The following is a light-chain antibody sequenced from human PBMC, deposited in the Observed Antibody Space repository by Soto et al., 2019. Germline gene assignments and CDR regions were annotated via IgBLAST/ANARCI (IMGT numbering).Light chain of an antibody. CDR3: QLWDSSSDHVV. J-gene: IGLJ2*01. CDR2: DDS. CDR1: NIGSKS. V-gene: IGLV3-21*02. Sequence: SYELTQPPSVSVAPGQTARITCGGTNIGSKSVHWYQQKPGQAPVLVVYDDSDRPSGIPERFSGSNSGNTATLTISRVEAGDEADYYCQLWDSSSDHVVFGGGTQLTVL.